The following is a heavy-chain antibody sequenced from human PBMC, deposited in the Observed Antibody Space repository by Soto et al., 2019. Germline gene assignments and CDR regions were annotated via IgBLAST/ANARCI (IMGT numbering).Heavy chain of an antibody. CDR1: GYTFTSYA. V-gene: IGHV1-3*01. Sequence: GASVKVSCKASGYTFTSYAMHWVRQAPGQRLEWMGWINAGNGNAKYSQKFQGRVTITRDTSASTAYMELSSLRSEDTAVYYCARAVAVPADFDYWGQGTLVTVSS. CDR3: ARAVAVPADFDY. J-gene: IGHJ4*02. D-gene: IGHD6-19*01. CDR2: INAGNGNA.